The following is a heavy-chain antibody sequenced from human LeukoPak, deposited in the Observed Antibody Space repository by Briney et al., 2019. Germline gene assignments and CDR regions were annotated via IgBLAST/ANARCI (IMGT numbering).Heavy chain of an antibody. CDR2: ISSSSSYI. D-gene: IGHD3-10*01. CDR3: ARGGRLTRITMVRGVKEFDY. CDR1: GFTFSSYS. J-gene: IGHJ4*02. V-gene: IGHV3-21*01. Sequence: GGSLRLSCAASGFTFSSYSMNWVRQAPGKGLEWVSSISSSSSYIYYADSVKGRFTISRDNAKNSLYLQMNSLRAEDTAVYYCARGGRLTRITMVRGVKEFDYWGQGTLVTVSS.